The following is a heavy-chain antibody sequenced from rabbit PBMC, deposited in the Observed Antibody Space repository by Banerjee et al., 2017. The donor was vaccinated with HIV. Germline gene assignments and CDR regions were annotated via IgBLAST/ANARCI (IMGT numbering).Heavy chain of an antibody. J-gene: IGHJ4*01. Sequence: QEQLEESGGDLVKPEGSLTLTCTASGFSFNNKYVMCWVRQAPGKGLEWIGCIYTDSGTTYYASWAKGRFTISKTSSTTVTLQMTSLTAADTATYFCARAAGYADYGYGYFNLWGPGTLVTVS. V-gene: IGHV1S45*01. D-gene: IGHD6-1*01. CDR3: ARAAGYADYGYGYFNL. CDR1: GFSFNNKYV. CDR2: IYTDSGTT.